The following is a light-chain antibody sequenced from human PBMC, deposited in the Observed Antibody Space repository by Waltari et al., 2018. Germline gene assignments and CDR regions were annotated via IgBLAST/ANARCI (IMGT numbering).Light chain of an antibody. CDR1: QSISSW. Sequence: DIQMTKSPSTLSASVGDRVTITCRASQSISSWLAWYQQKPGKAPKLLIYKASSLESGVPSRFSGSGSGTEFTLTISSLQPDDFASYYCQHYNSPITFGPGTKVDIK. V-gene: IGKV1-5*03. CDR2: KAS. CDR3: QHYNSPIT. J-gene: IGKJ3*01.